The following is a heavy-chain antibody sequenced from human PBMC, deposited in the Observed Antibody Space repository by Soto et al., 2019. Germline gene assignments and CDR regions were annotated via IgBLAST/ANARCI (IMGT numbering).Heavy chain of an antibody. CDR3: AKGSYYDILTGYHDWFDP. CDR1: GFTFDDYA. Sequence: EVQLVESGGGLVQPGRSLRLSCAASGFTFDDYAMHWVRQAPGKGLEWVSGISWNSGSIGYADSVKGRFTISRENAKNSLYLQMNSLRAEDTALYYCAKGSYYDILTGYHDWFDPWGQGTLVTVSS. D-gene: IGHD3-9*01. CDR2: ISWNSGSI. V-gene: IGHV3-9*01. J-gene: IGHJ5*02.